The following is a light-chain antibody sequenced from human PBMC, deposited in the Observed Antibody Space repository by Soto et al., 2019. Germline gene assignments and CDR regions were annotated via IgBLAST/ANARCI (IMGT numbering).Light chain of an antibody. CDR3: SSYAGSGVFV. Sequence: QSALTQPPSASGSPGQSVAISCTGISSDVGAYNYVAWYQQHPGKVPKLMIYEVSKRPSGVPDRFSGSKSGNTASLTVSGLQADDEADYYCSSYAGSGVFVFGTGTKVTVL. CDR2: EVS. J-gene: IGLJ1*01. V-gene: IGLV2-8*01. CDR1: SSDVGAYNY.